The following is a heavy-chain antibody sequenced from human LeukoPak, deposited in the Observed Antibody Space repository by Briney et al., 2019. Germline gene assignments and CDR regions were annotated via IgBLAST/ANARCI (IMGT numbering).Heavy chain of an antibody. CDR2: ISSSGSTI. D-gene: IGHD3-10*01. V-gene: IGHV3-48*03. CDR1: GFTFSSYE. CDR3: ARAECLVRGVVFDY. Sequence: GGSLRLSCAASGFTFSSYEMNWVRQAPGKGLEWVSYISSSGSTIYYADSVKGRFTFSRDNAENSLYLQMNSLSAEDTAVYYCARAECLVRGVVFDYWGQGTLVTVSS. J-gene: IGHJ4*02.